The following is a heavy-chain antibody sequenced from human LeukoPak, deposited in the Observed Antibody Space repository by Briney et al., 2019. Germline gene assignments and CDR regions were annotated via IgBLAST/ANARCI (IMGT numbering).Heavy chain of an antibody. J-gene: IGHJ4*02. CDR1: GYTFTSYG. V-gene: IGHV1-18*01. Sequence: ASVKVSCKASGYTFTSYGISWVRQAPGQGLEWMGWISAYNGNTNYAQKFQGRVTITADESTSTAYMELSSLRSEDTAVYYCARGGISGDFDYWGQGTLVTVSS. CDR3: ARGGISGDFDY. D-gene: IGHD6-19*01. CDR2: ISAYNGNT.